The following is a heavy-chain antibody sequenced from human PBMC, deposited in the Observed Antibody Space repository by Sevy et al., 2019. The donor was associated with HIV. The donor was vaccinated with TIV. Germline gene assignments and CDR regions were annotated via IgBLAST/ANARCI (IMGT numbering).Heavy chain of an antibody. V-gene: IGHV3-30*02. CDR2: IRCDGSNK. J-gene: IGHJ6*02. Sequence: QLGGSLRLSCAASGFTFSSYGMHWVRQAPGKGLEWVAFIRCDGSNKYYADSVKGRFTISRDNSKNTLYLQMNSLRAEDTAVYYCAKDGVATIVLYYYYGMDVWGQGTTVTVSS. CDR3: AKDGVATIVLYYYYGMDV. CDR1: GFTFSSYG. D-gene: IGHD5-12*01.